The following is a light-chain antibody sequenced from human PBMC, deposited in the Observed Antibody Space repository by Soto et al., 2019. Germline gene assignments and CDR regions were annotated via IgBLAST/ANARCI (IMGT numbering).Light chain of an antibody. V-gene: IGLV2-8*01. CDR3: MPYAGGKRFV. CDR2: QVT. CDR1: INDVGGYNY. J-gene: IGLJ1*01. Sequence: QSVLTQPPSASGSPGQSVTISCAGTINDVGGYNYVSWYQQHPGKVPQLMIYQVTKRPSGVPDRFSASKSDTTASLTISGLQAEDEGDYYCMPYAGGKRFVFGTGTKVTV.